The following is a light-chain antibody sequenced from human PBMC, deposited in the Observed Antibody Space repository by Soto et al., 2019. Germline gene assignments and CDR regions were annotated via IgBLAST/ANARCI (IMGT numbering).Light chain of an antibody. CDR1: QSISSY. Sequence: DIQMTQSPFSLSASVGDRVTITCRASQSISSYLNWYQQKPGKAPNLLIYAASSLQGGVPSRFSGSASGTDFTLTTSSLHPEDFATYYCQQSYSTPFTFGQGTELEIK. J-gene: IGKJ2*01. CDR2: AAS. V-gene: IGKV1-39*01. CDR3: QQSYSTPFT.